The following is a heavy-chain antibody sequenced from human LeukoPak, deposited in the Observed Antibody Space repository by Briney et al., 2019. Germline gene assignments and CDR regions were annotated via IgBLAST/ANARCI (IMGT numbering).Heavy chain of an antibody. CDR3: AKDLAGRITRYFDWLLGNLDY. J-gene: IGHJ4*02. CDR1: GFTFSSYG. Sequence: GGSLRLSCAASGFTFSSYGMSWVRQAPGKGLEWVSAISGSGGSTYYADSVKGRFTISRDNSKNTLYLHMSSLRAEDTAVYYCAKDLAGRITRYFDWLLGNLDYWGQGTLVTVSS. D-gene: IGHD3-9*01. CDR2: ISGSGGST. V-gene: IGHV3-23*01.